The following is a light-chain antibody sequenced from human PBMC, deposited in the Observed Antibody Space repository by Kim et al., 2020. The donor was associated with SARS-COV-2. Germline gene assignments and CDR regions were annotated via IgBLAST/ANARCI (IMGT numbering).Light chain of an antibody. CDR1: QSVSRN. CDR2: GAS. V-gene: IGKV3-15*01. CDR3: QQHNNWPRST. J-gene: IGKJ2*01. Sequence: EIVMTQSPATLSVSPGERVTLSCRASQSVSRNLAWYQQKPGQAPRLLIYGASTRATGIPARFSGSGSGTEFTLTISSLQSEDFAVYSCQQHNNWPRSTFGQGTKLEI.